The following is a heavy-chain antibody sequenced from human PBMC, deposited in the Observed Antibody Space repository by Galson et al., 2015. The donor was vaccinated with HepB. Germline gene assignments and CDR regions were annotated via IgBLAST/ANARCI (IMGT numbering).Heavy chain of an antibody. CDR2: IYHSGDV. CDR3: ARDWIRDGASYYFDY. V-gene: IGHV4/OR15-8*02. D-gene: IGHD5-24*01. CDR1: GGSIRTEDW. Sequence: ETLSLTCVVSGGSIRTEDWWSWVRQSPGERLEWIGQIYHSGDVNYNPSLKSRVIMSVDTSKNQFSLRLNSVTAADTAIYYCARDWIRDGASYYFDYWDQGTLVTVSS. J-gene: IGHJ4*02.